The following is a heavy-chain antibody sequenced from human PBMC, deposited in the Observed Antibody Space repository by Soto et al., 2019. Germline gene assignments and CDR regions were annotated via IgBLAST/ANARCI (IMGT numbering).Heavy chain of an antibody. Sequence: GESLKISCEGCGDSFTSHWIGWVRQMPGKGLEWMGIIYPDDSDTRYSPSFQGQVTISADKSISTAYLQWSSLKASDTAMYYCATSFLSGLAFDFWGQGTMVTVS. CDR2: IYPDDSDT. CDR1: GDSFTSHW. J-gene: IGHJ3*01. V-gene: IGHV5-51*01. CDR3: ATSFLSGLAFDF. D-gene: IGHD3-10*01.